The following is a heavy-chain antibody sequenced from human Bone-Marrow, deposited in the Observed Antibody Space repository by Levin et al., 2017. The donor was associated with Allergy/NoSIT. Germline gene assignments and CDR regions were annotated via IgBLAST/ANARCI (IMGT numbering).Heavy chain of an antibody. D-gene: IGHD6-13*01. Sequence: LTGGSLRLSCAASGFTFSSYAMSWVRQAPGKGLEWVSAISGSGGSTYYADSVKGRFTISRDNSKNTLYLQMNSLRAEDTAVYYCAKDQTCGIAAAGTLGEFDYWGQGTLVTVSS. CDR1: GFTFSSYA. CDR2: ISGSGGST. CDR3: AKDQTCGIAAAGTLGEFDY. J-gene: IGHJ4*02. V-gene: IGHV3-23*01.